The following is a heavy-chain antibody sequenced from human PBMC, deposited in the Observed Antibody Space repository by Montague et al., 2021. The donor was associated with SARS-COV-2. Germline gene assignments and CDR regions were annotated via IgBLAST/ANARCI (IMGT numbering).Heavy chain of an antibody. CDR1: GGSISSNF. CDR3: ARTRGYDPIFDF. CDR2: IYFSGST. D-gene: IGHD5-12*01. Sequence: SETLSLTCTVSGGSISSNFWSWIWQPPGKGLEWIGYIYFSGSTNYNPSLKSRVTISVDTSKKQFSLQLSSVTAADTAVYYCARTRGYDPIFDFWGQGTLVTVSS. J-gene: IGHJ4*02. V-gene: IGHV4-59*01.